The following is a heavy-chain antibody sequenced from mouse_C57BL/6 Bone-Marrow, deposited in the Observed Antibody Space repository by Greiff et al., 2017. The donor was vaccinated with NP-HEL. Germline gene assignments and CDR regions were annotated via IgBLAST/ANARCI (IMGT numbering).Heavy chain of an antibody. CDR2: IYPGSGST. J-gene: IGHJ4*01. CDR3: AGYSNPYAMDY. CDR1: GYTFTSYW. D-gene: IGHD2-5*01. Sequence: QVQLQQPGAELVKPGASVKMSCKASGYTFTSYWLTWVKQRPGQGLEWIGDIYPGSGSTNYNEKFKSKATLTVDTSSSTAYMQLSSLTSEDSAVYYCAGYSNPYAMDYWGQGTSVTVSS. V-gene: IGHV1-55*01.